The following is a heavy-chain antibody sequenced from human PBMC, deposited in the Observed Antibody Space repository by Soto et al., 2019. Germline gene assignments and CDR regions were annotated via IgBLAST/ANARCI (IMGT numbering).Heavy chain of an antibody. J-gene: IGHJ4*02. CDR1: GASINTHPYY. D-gene: IGHD3-9*01. V-gene: IGHV4-39*01. CDR3: ARRRHGYFDT. CDR2: ISYDGNT. Sequence: SETLSLTCTVSGASINTHPYYWAWVRQSPEKGLEWVATISYDGNTFYSPSLRSRVTMSIDTSKIQFSLNLNSVTAADTAVYYCARRRHGYFDTWGQGALVTVSS.